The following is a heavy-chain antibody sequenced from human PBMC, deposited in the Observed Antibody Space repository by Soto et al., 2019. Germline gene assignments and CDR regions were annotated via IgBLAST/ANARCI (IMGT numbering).Heavy chain of an antibody. Sequence: GGSLRLSCAASGFTFSSYGMHWVRQAPGKGLEWVAVISYDGSNKYYADSVKGRFTISRDNSKNTLYLQMNSLRAEDTAVYYCAKDQYIKYYFDYWGQGTLVTVSS. CDR1: GFTFSSYG. V-gene: IGHV3-30*18. CDR3: AKDQYIKYYFDY. J-gene: IGHJ4*02. CDR2: ISYDGSNK. D-gene: IGHD6-6*01.